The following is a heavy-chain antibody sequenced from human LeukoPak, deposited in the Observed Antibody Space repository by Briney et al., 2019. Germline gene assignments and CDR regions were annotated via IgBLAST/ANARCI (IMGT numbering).Heavy chain of an antibody. V-gene: IGHV4-59*01. CDR1: DDSITMYY. CDR2: VDHTGST. CDR3: ARLRITMVRGPLYFDY. D-gene: IGHD3-10*01. Sequence: PSETLSLTCSVSDDSITMYYWTWIRQPPGKGLEWIGYVDHTGSTNFNPSLNGRVSISRDTTKNLFSLRLRSVTAADTAVYFCARLRITMVRGPLYFDYWGQGTLVTVSS. J-gene: IGHJ4*02.